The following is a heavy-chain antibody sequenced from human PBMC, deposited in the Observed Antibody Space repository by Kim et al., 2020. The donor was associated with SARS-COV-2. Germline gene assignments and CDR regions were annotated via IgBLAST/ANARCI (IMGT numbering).Heavy chain of an antibody. J-gene: IGHJ4*02. V-gene: IGHV3-11*01. Sequence: GGSLRLSCTVSGFRFSEYYMSWIRKAPGKGLEWISYIGSLNGTRKYADSVEGRFTISRDDAKNSVFLEMNSLRVEDTAVYYCAAGNVVGLLSRSYWGQGTLVTVSS. CDR1: GFRFSEYY. CDR3: AAGNVVGLLSRSY. CDR2: IGSLNGTR. D-gene: IGHD2-15*01.